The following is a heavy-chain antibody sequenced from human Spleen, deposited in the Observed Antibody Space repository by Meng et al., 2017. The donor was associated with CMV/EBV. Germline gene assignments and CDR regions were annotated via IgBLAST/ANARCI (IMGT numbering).Heavy chain of an antibody. D-gene: IGHD2-21*01. J-gene: IGHJ3*02. CDR2: IYHSGSA. V-gene: IGHV4-38-2*02. CDR3: ARDDEGDCGSDCYHDALDI. Sequence: SETLSLTCSVSGSSIRSGYYWGWIRQPPGKGLEWIADIYHSGSAYYNPSLKSRVTISIDTSKNQVSLKLTSVTAADTAVYFCARDDEGDCGSDCYHDALDIWGQGTMVPSPQ. CDR1: GSSIRSGYY.